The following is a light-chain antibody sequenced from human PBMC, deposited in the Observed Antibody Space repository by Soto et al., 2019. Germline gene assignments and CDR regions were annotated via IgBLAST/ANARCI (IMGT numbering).Light chain of an antibody. CDR2: AVS. CDR1: ASDVGGYNY. CDR3: SSYATRRTPHV. V-gene: IGLV2-14*01. J-gene: IGLJ1*01. Sequence: QSVLAQPSSVSGSPGQSITISCTGTASDVGGYNYVSWYQQHPGKAPKLMIHAVSNRPSGISSRFSGSKSGNTASLTISGLQADYDGDYYRSSYATRRTPHVVGTGTKVTV.